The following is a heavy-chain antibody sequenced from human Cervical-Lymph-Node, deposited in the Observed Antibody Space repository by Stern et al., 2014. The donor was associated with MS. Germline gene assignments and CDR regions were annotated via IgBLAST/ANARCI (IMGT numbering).Heavy chain of an antibody. D-gene: IGHD6-19*01. CDR3: AGTTSAWDNPFHFYGMDV. V-gene: IGHV1-69*01. CDR2: IIPMSGNT. J-gene: IGHJ6*02. CDR1: GDTFSRFA. Sequence: QVQLGQSGAEVKKPGSSLKVSCKASGDTFSRFAFSWVRQTHGQGLEWMGGIIPMSGNTNYAKKFQGRVTVTADESTGTANMEMTSLTYEDTAVYYCAGTTSAWDNPFHFYGMDVWGQGTTVTVSS.